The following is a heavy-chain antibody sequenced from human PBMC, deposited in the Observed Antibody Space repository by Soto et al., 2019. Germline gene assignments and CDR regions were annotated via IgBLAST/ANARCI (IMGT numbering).Heavy chain of an antibody. J-gene: IGHJ6*03. Sequence: SETLSLTCTASGGSISSYYWSWIRQPPGKGLEWIGYIYYSGSTNYNPSLKSRVTISVDTSKNQFSLKLSSVTAADTAVYYCARLLAETSNYYYYYMDVWGKGTTVTVSS. CDR2: IYYSGST. D-gene: IGHD2-15*01. CDR3: ARLLAETSNYYYYYMDV. CDR1: GGSISSYY. V-gene: IGHV4-59*08.